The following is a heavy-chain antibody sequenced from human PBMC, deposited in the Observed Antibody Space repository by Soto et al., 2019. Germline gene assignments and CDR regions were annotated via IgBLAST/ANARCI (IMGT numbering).Heavy chain of an antibody. J-gene: IGHJ6*03. CDR2: VYYTGST. CDR1: GGSIINFY. Sequence: SETLSLTCTFSGGSIINFYWSWIRQPPGKGLEWIGYVYYTGSTSYNPSLKRRVTFSADSSRGQFSLRLNSVTAADTAVYYCARTVLGPDLLADSFVDYYYYMDVWGQGTTVTVSS. CDR3: ARTVLGPDLLADSFVDYYYYMDV. D-gene: IGHD3-9*01. V-gene: IGHV4-59*08.